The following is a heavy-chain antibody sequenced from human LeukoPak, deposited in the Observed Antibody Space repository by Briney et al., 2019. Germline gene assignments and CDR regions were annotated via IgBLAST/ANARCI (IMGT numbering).Heavy chain of an antibody. CDR2: IYYSGST. D-gene: IGHD3-10*01. J-gene: IGHJ5*02. V-gene: IGHV4-39*01. Sequence: SETLSLTCTVSGGSISSSTYYWGWIRQPPGKGLEWIGNIYYSGSTYYNPSLKSRVTISVDTSKNQFSLKLSSVTAADTAVYYCARGPYGSGSSTQNWFDPWGQGTLVTVSS. CDR1: GGSISSSTYY. CDR3: ARGPYGSGSSTQNWFDP.